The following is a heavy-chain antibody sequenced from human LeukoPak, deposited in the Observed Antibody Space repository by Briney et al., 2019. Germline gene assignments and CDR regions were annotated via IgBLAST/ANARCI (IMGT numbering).Heavy chain of an antibody. V-gene: IGHV3-23*01. CDR1: GFTFSSYA. D-gene: IGHD2-2*01. CDR2: ISHSGGGT. Sequence: GGSLRLSCAASGFTFSSYAMSWVRQAPGKGLVWVSTISHSGGGTYYADSVNGRFTISRDHSRNTLYLQMHSLRAVDTALYYSAKDTSTSPHWYFDCWGQGTLVTVSS. J-gene: IGHJ4*02. CDR3: AKDTSTSPHWYFDC.